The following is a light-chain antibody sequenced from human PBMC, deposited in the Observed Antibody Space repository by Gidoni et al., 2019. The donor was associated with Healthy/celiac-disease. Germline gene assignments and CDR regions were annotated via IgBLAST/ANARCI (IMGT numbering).Light chain of an antibody. J-gene: IGKJ4*01. CDR3: QQRSNWPPNT. V-gene: IGKV3-11*01. Sequence: VLTQSPAPLSLSPGERPTLSCRASQSVSSYLAWYQQKPGQAPRLLIYDASTRATGIPARFSGRGAGTDFTLTISSLEPEDFAVYYCQQRSNWPPNTFXGXTKVEIK. CDR1: QSVSSY. CDR2: DAS.